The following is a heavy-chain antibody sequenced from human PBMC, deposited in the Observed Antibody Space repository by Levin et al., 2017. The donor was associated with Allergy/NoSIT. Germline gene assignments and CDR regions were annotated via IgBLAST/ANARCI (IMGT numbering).Heavy chain of an antibody. V-gene: IGHV4-31*03. CDR1: GGSISSGGYY. CDR3: AREEVRGARLDY. J-gene: IGHJ4*02. Sequence: SETLSLTCTVSGGSISSGGYYWSWIRQHPGKGLEWIGYIYYSGSTYYNPSLKSRVTISVDTSKNQFSLKLSSVTAADTAVYYCAREEVRGARLDYWGQGTLVTVSS. D-gene: IGHD3-10*01. CDR2: IYYSGST.